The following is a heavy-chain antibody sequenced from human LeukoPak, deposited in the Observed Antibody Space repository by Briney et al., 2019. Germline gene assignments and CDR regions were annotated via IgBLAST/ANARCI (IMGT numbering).Heavy chain of an antibody. CDR3: ARDFLGRGVLFDY. CDR1: GDSMISYY. D-gene: IGHD3-10*01. V-gene: IGHV4-4*07. CDR2: VYSTGTT. Sequence: SSETLSLTCTVSGDSMISYYWSWIRQPAGKGLEWIGRVYSTGTTTYNPSLESRVTMSVDTSKNQFSLKLTSVTAADTAVYYCARDFLGRGVLFDYWGQGVLVTVSS. J-gene: IGHJ4*02.